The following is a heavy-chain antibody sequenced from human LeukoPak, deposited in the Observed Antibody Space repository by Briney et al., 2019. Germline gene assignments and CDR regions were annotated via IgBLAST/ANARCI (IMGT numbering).Heavy chain of an antibody. V-gene: IGHV3-23*01. J-gene: IGHJ4*02. CDR2: ISGSGGGT. Sequence: GGSLSRYGAASGFTFSSYAMSWVRQAPGKGLEWVSAISGSGGGTYYADSVKGRFTISRDNSKNTLYLQMNSLRAEDTAVYYCAKDRIAAAGTNFDYWGEGTLVTVSS. CDR3: AKDRIAAAGTNFDY. D-gene: IGHD6-13*01. CDR1: GFTFSSYA.